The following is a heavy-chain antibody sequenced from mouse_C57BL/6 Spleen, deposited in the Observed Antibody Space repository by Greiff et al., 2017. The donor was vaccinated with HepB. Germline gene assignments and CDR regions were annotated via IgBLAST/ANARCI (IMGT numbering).Heavy chain of an antibody. CDR2: ISDGGSYT. CDR1: GFTFSSYA. V-gene: IGHV5-4*01. CDR3: ARDRAGTFFDY. J-gene: IGHJ2*01. Sequence: EVQRVESGGGLVKPGGSLKLSCAASGFTFSSYAMSWVRQTPEKRLEWVATISDGGSYTYYPDNVKGRFTISRDNAKNNLYLQMSHLKSEDTAMYDCARDRAGTFFDYWGQGTTLTVSS. D-gene: IGHD3-1*01.